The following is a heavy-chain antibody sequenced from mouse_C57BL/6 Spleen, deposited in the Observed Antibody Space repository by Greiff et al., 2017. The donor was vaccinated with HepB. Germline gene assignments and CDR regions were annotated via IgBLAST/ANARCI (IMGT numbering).Heavy chain of an antibody. CDR2: FYPGSGSI. J-gene: IGHJ3*01. Sequence: VQLQQSGAELARPGASVKLSCKASGYTFTSYGISWVKQRTGQGLEWIGWFYPGSGSIKYNEKFKDKATLTADKSSSTVYMELSRLTSEDSAVYFCARHGLYYDYEGFAYWGQGTLVTVSA. CDR3: ARHGLYYDYEGFAY. V-gene: IGHV1-62-2*01. CDR1: GYTFTSYG. D-gene: IGHD2-4*01.